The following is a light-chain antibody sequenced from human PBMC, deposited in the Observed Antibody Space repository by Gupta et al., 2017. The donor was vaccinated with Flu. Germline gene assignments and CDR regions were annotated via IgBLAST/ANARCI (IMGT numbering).Light chain of an antibody. CDR1: QGVDNN. V-gene: IGKV3-15*01. J-gene: IGKJ4*01. CDR2: GAS. CDR3: QQYANWPPST. Sequence: EIVMTQSPVTLSASPGETVSLSCRASQGVDNNVAWYQQKPGQAPSLLISGASARATGVPARISGSGSGTQFSLTISSRQPEDFAVYYCQQYANWPPSTFGGGTRLEIK.